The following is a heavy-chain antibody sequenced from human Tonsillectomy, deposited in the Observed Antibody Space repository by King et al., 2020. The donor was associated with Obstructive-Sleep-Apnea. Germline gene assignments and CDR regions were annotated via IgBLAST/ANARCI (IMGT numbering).Heavy chain of an antibody. V-gene: IGHV4-59*01. CDR2: IYVTAGT. CDR3: ARHQSAAYYFDSSGYPRPIDR. D-gene: IGHD3-22*01. J-gene: IGHJ5*02. Sequence: QLQESGPGLVKPSETLSLTCTVSGDSINTYYWSWLRQSPDKGLEWIGYIYVTAGTIYNPSLKSRVTISADASRNQFSLTLTSVTAADTAVYYCARHQSAAYYFDSSGYPRPIDRWGQGALVTVSS. CDR1: GDSINTYY.